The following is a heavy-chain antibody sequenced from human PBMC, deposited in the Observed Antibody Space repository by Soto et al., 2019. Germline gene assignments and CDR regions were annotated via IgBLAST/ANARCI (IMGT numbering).Heavy chain of an antibody. V-gene: IGHV4-59*08. CDR3: ARFSWYDGDSITNYYMDF. Sequence: SETLSLTCTASGGSISSYYWSWIRQPPGKGLEWIGYIYYSGSTNYNPSLKSRVAISVDTSKNQISLKLSSVTAADTAVYYCARFSWYDGDSITNYYMDFWGSGATVTVSS. CDR1: GGSISSYY. CDR2: IYYSGST. J-gene: IGHJ6*03. D-gene: IGHD4-17*01.